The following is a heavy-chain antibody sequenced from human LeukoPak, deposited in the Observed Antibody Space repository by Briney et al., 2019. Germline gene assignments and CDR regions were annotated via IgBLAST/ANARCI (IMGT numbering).Heavy chain of an antibody. D-gene: IGHD3-22*01. CDR2: ISWISGSI. V-gene: IGHV3-9*01. CDR3: AKVAPDSSGDYFDY. J-gene: IGHJ4*02. Sequence: GRSLRLSCAASGFTFDDYAMHWVRQAPGKGLEWVSGISWISGSIGYADSVKGRFTISRDNAKNSLYLQMNSLRAEDTALYYCAKVAPDSSGDYFDYWGQGTLVTVSS. CDR1: GFTFDDYA.